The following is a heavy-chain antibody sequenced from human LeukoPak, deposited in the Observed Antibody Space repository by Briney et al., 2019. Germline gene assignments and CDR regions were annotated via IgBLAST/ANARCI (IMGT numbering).Heavy chain of an antibody. CDR2: ISGSGGST. Sequence: PGGSLRLSCAASGFTFSSYAMSWVRQAPGKGLEWVSAISGSGGSTYYADSVKGRFTISRDNSKNTLYLQMNSLRAEDTAVYYCAKDRERTLRSTSCSYDYWGQGTLVTVSS. D-gene: IGHD2-2*01. CDR3: AKDRERTLRSTSCSYDY. CDR1: GFTFSSYA. V-gene: IGHV3-23*01. J-gene: IGHJ4*02.